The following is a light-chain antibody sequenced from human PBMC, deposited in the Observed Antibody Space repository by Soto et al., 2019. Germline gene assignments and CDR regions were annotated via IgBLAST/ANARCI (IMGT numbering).Light chain of an antibody. CDR1: HSVITY. Sequence: VMSHSPAPVTVSQGEGARLSCTAQHSVITYLAWYQQKPGQAPRLLINGASTRATGIPDRFSGSGSGTEFTLTISRLEPEDFAVYYCQQYGRSGTFGQGTKVDIK. CDR2: GAS. CDR3: QQYGRSGT. J-gene: IGKJ1*01. V-gene: IGKV3-15*01.